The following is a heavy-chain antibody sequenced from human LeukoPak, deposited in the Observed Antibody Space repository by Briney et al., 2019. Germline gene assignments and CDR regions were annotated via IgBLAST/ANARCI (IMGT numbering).Heavy chain of an antibody. CDR2: INAGNVNT. V-gene: IGHV1-3*01. CDR1: GYAFTSYA. J-gene: IGHJ5*02. CDR3: ARDKSVRGVSNWFDP. D-gene: IGHD3-10*01. Sequence: ASVKVSCKASGYAFTSYAMHWVRQAPGQRLEWMGWINAGNVNTKYSQKFQGRVTITRDTSASTAYMELSSLRSEDTAVYHCARDKSVRGVSNWFDPWGQGTLVTVSS.